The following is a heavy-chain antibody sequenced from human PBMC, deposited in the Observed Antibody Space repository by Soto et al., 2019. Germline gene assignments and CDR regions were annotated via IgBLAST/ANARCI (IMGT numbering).Heavy chain of an antibody. CDR3: ARRTLYYDFWSGYLTTSGRAFDI. Sequence: PSETLSLTCAVYGGSFSGYYLSWIRQPPGKGLEWIGEINHSGSTNYNPSLKSRVTISVDTSKNQFSLKLSSVTAADTAVYYCARRTLYYDFWSGYLTTSGRAFDIWGQGTMVTVSS. V-gene: IGHV4-34*01. D-gene: IGHD3-3*01. J-gene: IGHJ3*02. CDR2: INHSGST. CDR1: GGSFSGYY.